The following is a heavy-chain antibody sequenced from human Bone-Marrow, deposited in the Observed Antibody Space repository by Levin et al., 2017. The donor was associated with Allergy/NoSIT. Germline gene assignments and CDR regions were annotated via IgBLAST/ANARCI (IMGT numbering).Heavy chain of an antibody. CDR2: ISGGSSRI. CDR3: ASWAMFYYDGSDFDYFYYGMDV. Sequence: ASVKVSCAASGLSFSNYDMNWVLQAPGKGLEWVSSISGGSSRIYYADPVKGRFTISRDNAKNSLYLQMNSLRVEDTAVYYCASWAMFYYDGSDFDYFYYGMDVWGQGTTVTVSS. J-gene: IGHJ6*02. V-gene: IGHV3-21*06. CDR1: GLSFSNYD. D-gene: IGHD3-16*01.